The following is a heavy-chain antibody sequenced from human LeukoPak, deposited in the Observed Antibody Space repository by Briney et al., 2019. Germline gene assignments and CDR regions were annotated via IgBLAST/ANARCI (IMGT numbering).Heavy chain of an antibody. J-gene: IGHJ4*02. V-gene: IGHV3-30*04. Sequence: GRSLRLSCSASGFTFSSYAMHWVRQAPGKGLEWVAVISYNGRNQNYADSVQGRFTISRDSAKNSLYLQMNSLRAEDTALYYCVIRGSPMVRNYWGQGTLVTVSS. D-gene: IGHD3-10*01. CDR3: VIRGSPMVRNY. CDR2: ISYNGRNQ. CDR1: GFTFSSYA.